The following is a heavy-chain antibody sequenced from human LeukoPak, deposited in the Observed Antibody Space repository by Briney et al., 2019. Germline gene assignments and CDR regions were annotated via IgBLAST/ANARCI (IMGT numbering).Heavy chain of an antibody. CDR2: IYYSGST. CDR1: GGSISISSYD. J-gene: IGHJ4*02. D-gene: IGHD6-13*01. Sequence: SETLSLTCTVSGGSISISSYDWGWLRQPPGKGRDWFGSIYYSGSTYYNPSVKRRVTISVDTSKNQFSLKLSSVTAAGTAVSYCARHEEQLPLDYWGQGTLVTVSS. CDR3: ARHEEQLPLDY. V-gene: IGHV4-39*01.